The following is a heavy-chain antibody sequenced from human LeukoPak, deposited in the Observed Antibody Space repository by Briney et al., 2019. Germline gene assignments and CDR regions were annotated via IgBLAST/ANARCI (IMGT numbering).Heavy chain of an antibody. CDR2: ISYDGSNK. CDR3: ARGYSSSWSSFDY. Sequence: GGSLRLSCAASGFTFSSYAMHWVRQAPGKGLEWVAVISYDGSNKYYADSVKGRFTISRDNSKNTLYLQMNSLRAEDTAVYYCARGYSSSWSSFDYWGQGTLVTVS. CDR1: GFTFSSYA. J-gene: IGHJ4*02. V-gene: IGHV3-30*04. D-gene: IGHD6-13*01.